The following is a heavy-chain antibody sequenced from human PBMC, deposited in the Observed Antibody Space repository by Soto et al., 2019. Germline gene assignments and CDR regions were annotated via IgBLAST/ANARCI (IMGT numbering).Heavy chain of an antibody. CDR1: GYTFTSYG. CDR2: ISAYNGNT. D-gene: IGHD2-21*02. CDR3: ARSTSVVVTAIAGDWFDP. J-gene: IGHJ5*02. V-gene: IGHV1-18*01. Sequence: QVQLVQSGAEVKKPGASVKVSCKASGYTFTSYGISWVRQAPGQGLECMVGISAYNGNTNYAQKLQGSVTMTTYTTTSTAYMELRSLRSDDTAVYYCARSTSVVVTAIAGDWFDPWGQGTLVTVSS.